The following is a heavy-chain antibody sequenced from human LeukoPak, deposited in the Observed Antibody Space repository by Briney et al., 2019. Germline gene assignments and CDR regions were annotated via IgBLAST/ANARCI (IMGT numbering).Heavy chain of an antibody. CDR2: IYYSGST. V-gene: IGHV4-31*03. CDR3: ARERGVTGPFSRYDSSGFNWFDP. CDR1: GGSISSGGYY. Sequence: SETLSLTCTVSGGSISSGGYYWSWIRQHPGKGLEWIGYIYYSGSTYYNPSLKSRVTISVDTSKNQFSLKLSSVTAADTAVYYCARERGVTGPFSRYDSSGFNWFDPWGQGTLVTVSS. J-gene: IGHJ5*02. D-gene: IGHD3-22*01.